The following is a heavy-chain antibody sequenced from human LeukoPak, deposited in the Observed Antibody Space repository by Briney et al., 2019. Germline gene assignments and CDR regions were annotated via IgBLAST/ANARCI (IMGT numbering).Heavy chain of an antibody. CDR1: GFTFSRYD. J-gene: IGHJ6*02. CDR2: IGTAGDT. CDR3: VRDADRSYHYYGLDV. Sequence: GGSLRLSCAASGFTFSRYDMHWVRQVTGEGLEWVSAIGTAGDTYYSGSVKGRFAISRENAKNSLFLQMNSLRAEDTAVYYCVRDADRSYHYYGLDVWGQGTTVTVSS. V-gene: IGHV3-13*01.